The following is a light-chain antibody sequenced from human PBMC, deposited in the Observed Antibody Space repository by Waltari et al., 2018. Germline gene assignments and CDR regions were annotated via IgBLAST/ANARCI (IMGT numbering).Light chain of an antibody. CDR3: QVWESRGYFRA. CDR2: FDS. CDR1: NIGSTG. J-gene: IGLJ2*01. Sequence: SYVLTQPPSVSLAPGKTASISCEGNNIGSTGVHWYQQKSGQAPVLNISFDSDRPSGTPERFSASNSGKTATLTISRVEAGDEADYYCQVWESRGYFRAFGGGTRLTVL. V-gene: IGLV3-21*01.